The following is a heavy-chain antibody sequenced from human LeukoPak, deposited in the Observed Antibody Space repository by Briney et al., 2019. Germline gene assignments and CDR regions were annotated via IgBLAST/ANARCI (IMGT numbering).Heavy chain of an antibody. V-gene: IGHV1-18*01. CDR3: AREHSSSWYLGDYYYGMDV. CDR2: ISAYNGNT. CDR1: GYTFTSYG. J-gene: IGHJ6*02. Sequence: ASVKVSCKASGYTFTSYGISWVRQAPGQGLEWMGWISAYNGNTNYAQKLQGRVTMTTDTSTSTAYMELRSPRSDDTAVYYCAREHSSSWYLGDYYYGMDVWGQGTTVTVSS. D-gene: IGHD6-13*01.